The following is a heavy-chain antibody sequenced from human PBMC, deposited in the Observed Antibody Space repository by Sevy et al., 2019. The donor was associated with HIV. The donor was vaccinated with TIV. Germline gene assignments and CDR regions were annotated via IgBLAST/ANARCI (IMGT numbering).Heavy chain of an antibody. CDR3: ARAPTGSQGPGQYFQH. J-gene: IGHJ1*01. CDR2: ISRYNA. CDR1: GYTFNNYG. D-gene: IGHD1-26*01. V-gene: IGHV1-18*01. Sequence: ASVKVSCKASGYTFNNYGLSWVRQAPGQGLEWMGWISRYNANYAQNLQGRVTMTTDTSTSTAYMELRSLRSDDTAVYYCARAPTGSQGPGQYFQHWGQGTLVTVSS.